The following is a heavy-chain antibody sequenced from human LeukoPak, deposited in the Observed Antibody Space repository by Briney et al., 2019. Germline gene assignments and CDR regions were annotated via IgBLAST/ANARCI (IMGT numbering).Heavy chain of an antibody. Sequence: ASVKVSCKASGYTFTSYGISWVRQAPGQGLEWMGWISAYNGNTNYAQKLQGRVTMTTDTSTSTAYMELRSLRSDDTAVYYCARGDPTSSFTYYYYGMDVWGQGTTVTVSS. D-gene: IGHD2-2*01. V-gene: IGHV1-18*01. J-gene: IGHJ6*02. CDR1: GYTFTSYG. CDR2: ISAYNGNT. CDR3: ARGDPTSSFTYYYYGMDV.